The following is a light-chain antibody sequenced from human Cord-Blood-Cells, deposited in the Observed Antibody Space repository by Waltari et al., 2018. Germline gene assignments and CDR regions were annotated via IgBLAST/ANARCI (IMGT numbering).Light chain of an antibody. CDR3: QQSYSTLMYT. Sequence: DIQMTQSPSSLSASVGDRVTITCRASQSIISYLNWYQQKPGKAPKLLIYAAYSLQSGVPSRFSGSGSGTDFTLTISSLQPEDFATYYCQQSYSTLMYTFGQGTKLEIK. CDR2: AAY. J-gene: IGKJ2*01. CDR1: QSIISY. V-gene: IGKV1-39*01.